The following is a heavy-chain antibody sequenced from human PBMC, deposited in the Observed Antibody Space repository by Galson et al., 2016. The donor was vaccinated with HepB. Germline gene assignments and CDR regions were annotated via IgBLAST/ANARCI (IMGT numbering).Heavy chain of an antibody. CDR3: ARGQRYSYLYGMDV. D-gene: IGHD5-18*01. Sequence: SLRLSCAASGFTVSDNYMTWVRQAPGKGLEWVSLIYSAGATYYADPVKGRFTISRDNSKNTLFLQMNSLRAEDTAVYYCARGQRYSYLYGMDVWGQGTTVTVSS. V-gene: IGHV3-53*01. CDR1: GFTVSDNY. CDR2: IYSAGAT. J-gene: IGHJ6*02.